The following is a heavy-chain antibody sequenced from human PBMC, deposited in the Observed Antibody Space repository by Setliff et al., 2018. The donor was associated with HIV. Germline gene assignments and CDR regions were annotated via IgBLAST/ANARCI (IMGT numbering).Heavy chain of an antibody. CDR3: ARGIKLVGGVIVGSMDV. D-gene: IGHD3-16*02. V-gene: IGHV1-8*02. J-gene: IGHJ6*03. CDR1: GGTFSDFR. Sequence: GASVKVSCKASGGTFSDFRITWVRQATGQGLEWMGWMNPNSGNTGYTQEFQGRVTMTRNTSISTAYMELSSLRSEDTAVYYCARGIKLVGGVIVGSMDVWGKGTTVTAP. CDR2: MNPNSGNT.